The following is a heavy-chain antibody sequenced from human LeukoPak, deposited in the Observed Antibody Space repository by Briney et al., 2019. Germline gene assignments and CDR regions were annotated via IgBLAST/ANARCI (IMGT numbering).Heavy chain of an antibody. CDR1: GFTFSSYS. V-gene: IGHV3-21*01. CDR3: ASLSYDILTGYYMGDY. D-gene: IGHD3-9*01. Sequence: GGSLRLSCAASGFTFSSYSMNWARQAPGKGLEWVSSISSSSSYIYYADSVKGRFTISRDNAKNSLYLQMNSLRAEDTAVYYCASLSYDILTGYYMGDYRGQGTLVTVSS. CDR2: ISSSSSYI. J-gene: IGHJ4*02.